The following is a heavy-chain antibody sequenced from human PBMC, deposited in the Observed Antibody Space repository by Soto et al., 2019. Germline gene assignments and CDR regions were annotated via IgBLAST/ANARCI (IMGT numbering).Heavy chain of an antibody. Sequence: QLQLQESGPGLVKPSETLSLTCTVSCGSISSSSSYWGWIRQPPAKGLEWSGSLYYSGSTCYNPSLKSRVTISVDTAKNQYSLKLSSVTAADAAVYYCAPLYGDYVSYWGQGTLVTVSS. CDR1: CGSISSSSSY. J-gene: IGHJ4*02. CDR3: APLYGDYVSY. CDR2: LYYSGST. V-gene: IGHV4-39*01. D-gene: IGHD4-17*01.